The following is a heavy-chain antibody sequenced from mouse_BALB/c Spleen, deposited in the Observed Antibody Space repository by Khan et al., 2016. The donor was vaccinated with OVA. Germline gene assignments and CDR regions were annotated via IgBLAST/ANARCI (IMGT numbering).Heavy chain of an antibody. CDR3: ARGGYSSFAY. J-gene: IGHJ3*01. D-gene: IGHD1-3*01. CDR1: GYSFTSYL. Sequence: VQLQESGTVLARPGASVKMSCKASGYSFTSYLIHWVKQRPGQGLEWIGDIYPGNSDTTYNQKFKDKAKLTAGTSANTAYMELSSLTNEDSAVYYCARGGYSSFAYWGQGTLVTVSA. CDR2: IYPGNSDT. V-gene: IGHV1-5*01.